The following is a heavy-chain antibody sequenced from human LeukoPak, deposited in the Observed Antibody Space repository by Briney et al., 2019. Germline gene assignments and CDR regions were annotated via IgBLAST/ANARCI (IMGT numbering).Heavy chain of an antibody. CDR1: GGSISTNAYY. CDR3: ARGRLGGSGSYYNVLDY. J-gene: IGHJ4*02. D-gene: IGHD3-10*01. V-gene: IGHV4-61*08. Sequence: PSETLSLTCTVSGGSISTNAYYWSWIRQPPGKGLEWIGYISYSGSTNYNPSLKSRVTISVDTSRNQFSLKLSSVTAADTAVYYCARGRLGGSGSYYNVLDYWGQGTLVTVSS. CDR2: ISYSGST.